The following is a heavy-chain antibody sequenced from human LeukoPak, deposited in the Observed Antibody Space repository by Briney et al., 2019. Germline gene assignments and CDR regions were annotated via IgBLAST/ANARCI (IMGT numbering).Heavy chain of an antibody. CDR2: ISGSGGST. D-gene: IGHD1-26*01. J-gene: IGHJ4*02. Sequence: GGSLRLSCAASGFTFSSYEMNWVRQAPGKGLEWVSAISGSGGSTYYADSVKGRFTISRDNSKNTLYLQMNSLRAEDTAVYYCAKDKAFIVGDTSFDYWGQGTLVTVSS. CDR1: GFTFSSYE. V-gene: IGHV3-23*01. CDR3: AKDKAFIVGDTSFDY.